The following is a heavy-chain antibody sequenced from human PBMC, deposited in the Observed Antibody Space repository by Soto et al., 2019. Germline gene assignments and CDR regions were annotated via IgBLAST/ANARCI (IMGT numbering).Heavy chain of an antibody. CDR2: IYYSGST. CDR1: GDSIRSGNHY. Sequence: LSLTCTVSGDSIRSGNHYWSWIRQPPGKGLEWIGYIYYSGSTYYSPSLKSRVTISVDRSMNQFSLNLGSVTAADTAVYYCAREIFPYGMDVWGPGTTVTVSS. J-gene: IGHJ6*02. D-gene: IGHD3-3*01. V-gene: IGHV4-30-4*01. CDR3: AREIFPYGMDV.